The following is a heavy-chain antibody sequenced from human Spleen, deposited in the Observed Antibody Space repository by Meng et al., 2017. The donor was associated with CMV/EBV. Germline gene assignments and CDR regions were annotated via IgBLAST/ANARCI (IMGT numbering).Heavy chain of an antibody. CDR1: EYTFTGFY. CDR3: ARALPTAMVLSMDV. V-gene: IGHV1-46*01. J-gene: IGHJ6*02. CDR2: INPSGGST. Sequence: ASVKVSCKTSEYTFTGFYIHCVRQAPGQGLEWMGIINPSGGSTSYAQKFQGRVTMTRNTSIRTAYMELSSLRSEDTAVYYCARALPTAMVLSMDVWGQGTTVTVSS. D-gene: IGHD5-18*01.